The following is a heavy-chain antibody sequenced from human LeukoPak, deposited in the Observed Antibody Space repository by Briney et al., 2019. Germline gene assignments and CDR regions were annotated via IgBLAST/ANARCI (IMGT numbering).Heavy chain of an antibody. CDR1: GFTFSNYW. Sequence: GGSLRLSGAASGFTFSNYWMHWVRQAPGKGLVWVSRINSDASSTSYADSVKGRFTISRDNAKNTLYVQMNSLRAEDTAVYYCARERSSGFDYWGQGTLVTVSS. CDR3: ARERSSGFDY. CDR2: INSDASST. D-gene: IGHD6-19*01. V-gene: IGHV3-74*01. J-gene: IGHJ4*02.